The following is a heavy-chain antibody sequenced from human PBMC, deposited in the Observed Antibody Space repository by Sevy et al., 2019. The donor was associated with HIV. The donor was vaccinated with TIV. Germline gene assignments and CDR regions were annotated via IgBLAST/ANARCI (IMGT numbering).Heavy chain of an antibody. D-gene: IGHD2-2*01. CDR1: GFTFSSYG. Sequence: GSLRLSCAASGFTFSSYGMHWVRQAPGKGLEWVAVIWYDGSNKYYADSVKGRFTISRDNSKNTLYLQMNSLRAEDTAVYYCARASGPAALSDYYYGMDVWGQGTTVTVSS. V-gene: IGHV3-33*01. CDR2: IWYDGSNK. CDR3: ARASGPAALSDYYYGMDV. J-gene: IGHJ6*02.